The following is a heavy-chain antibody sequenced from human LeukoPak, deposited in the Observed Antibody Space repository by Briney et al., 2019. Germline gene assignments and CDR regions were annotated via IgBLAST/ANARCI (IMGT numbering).Heavy chain of an antibody. D-gene: IGHD3-22*01. J-gene: IGHJ4*02. CDR2: ISAYNGNT. CDR3: ARAPHYYDSSGYDY. Sequence: ASVKVSCKASGYTFTSYGISWVRQAPGQGLEWMGWISAYNGNTNYAQKLQGRFTMTTDTSTSTAYMEMRSLRSDDTAVYYCARAPHYYDSSGYDYWGQGTLVTVSS. V-gene: IGHV1-18*01. CDR1: GYTFTSYG.